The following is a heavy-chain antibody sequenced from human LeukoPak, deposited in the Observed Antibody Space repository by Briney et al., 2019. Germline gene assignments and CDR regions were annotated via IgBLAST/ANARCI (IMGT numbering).Heavy chain of an antibody. CDR1: GGFISSSSYY. J-gene: IGHJ5*02. V-gene: IGHV4-39*07. CDR3: ARDLYYGSGSYLSETWFDP. Sequence: SETLSLTCTVSGGFISSSSYYWDWIRQPPGKGLEWIGRIYTSGSTNYNPSLKSRVTISVDTSKNQFSLKLSSVTAADTAVYYCARDLYYGSGSYLSETWFDPWGQGTLVTVSS. D-gene: IGHD3-10*01. CDR2: IYTSGST.